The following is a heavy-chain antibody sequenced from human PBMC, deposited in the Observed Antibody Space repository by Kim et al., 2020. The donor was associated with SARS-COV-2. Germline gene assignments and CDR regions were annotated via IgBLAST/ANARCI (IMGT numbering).Heavy chain of an antibody. V-gene: IGHV3-7*01. J-gene: IGHJ4*02. Sequence: GGSLRLSCAASGFTFTNYWMNWVRQAPGKGLEWVANINVPGNEKNYVDSVKGRFTISRDNGKMLVYLQMNSLRAEDTALYYCVRDFNQYNTGGAQWGQGTLVTVSS. CDR1: GFTFTNYW. CDR2: INVPGNEK. D-gene: IGHD2-8*02. CDR3: VRDFNQYNTGGAQ.